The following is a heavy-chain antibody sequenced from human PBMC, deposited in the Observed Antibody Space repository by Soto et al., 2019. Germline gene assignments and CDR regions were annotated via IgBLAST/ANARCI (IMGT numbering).Heavy chain of an antibody. D-gene: IGHD3-10*01. CDR2: VWYDATTK. CDR3: ATVDNYYGSVF. CDR1: GSTFSNYG. Sequence: QVQLVESGGGVVQPGTSLRLSCAASGSTFSNYGMHWVRQAPGKGLEWVAVVWYDATTKFYPDSVKGRFTISRDNSNNTLYLQMNSLRVEDTAVYYCATVDNYYGSVFWGQGTLVTVSS. J-gene: IGHJ4*02. V-gene: IGHV3-33*01.